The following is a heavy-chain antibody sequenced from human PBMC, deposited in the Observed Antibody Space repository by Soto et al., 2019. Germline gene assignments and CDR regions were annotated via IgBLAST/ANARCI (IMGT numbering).Heavy chain of an antibody. CDR2: IFYSGNT. Sequence: SETLSLTCTVSGGSISTYYWSWIRQPPGRGLEWIGYIFYSGNTNYNPSLMSRVTISVDTSKNQFSLKLNSVTAADTAVYYCARDAMTTVIPYYYYYAMDVWGQGTTVTVSS. CDR3: ARDAMTTVIPYYYYYAMDV. CDR1: GGSISTYY. J-gene: IGHJ6*02. D-gene: IGHD4-17*01. V-gene: IGHV4-59*01.